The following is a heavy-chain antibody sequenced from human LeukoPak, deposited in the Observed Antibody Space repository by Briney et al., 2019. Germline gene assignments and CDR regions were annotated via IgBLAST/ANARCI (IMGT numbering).Heavy chain of an antibody. CDR1: GFTFSSYE. CDR3: AREGKDYYYMDV. CDR2: ISSSGRTL. V-gene: IGHV3-48*03. Sequence: GGSLRLSCAASGFTFSSYEMTWVRQAPGKGLEWVSYISSSGRTLSYAGSVKGRLTIARDNAKNSLYLQMNSLRAEDTAIYYCAREGKDYYYMDVWGKGTTVTVSS. J-gene: IGHJ6*03.